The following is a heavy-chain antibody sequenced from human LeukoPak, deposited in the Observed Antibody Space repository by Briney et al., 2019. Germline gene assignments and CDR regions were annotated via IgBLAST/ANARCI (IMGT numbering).Heavy chain of an antibody. V-gene: IGHV3-21*01. Sequence: KPGGSLRFSCAASGFTFSTYSMNWVRQAPGQGLEWVSSISSSSSYIYYADSVKGRFTISRDNAKNSLFLQMNSLRAEDTAVYYCARDEVCDFWGQGTLVTVSS. CDR1: GFTFSTYS. D-gene: IGHD1-14*01. CDR2: ISSSSSYI. J-gene: IGHJ4*02. CDR3: ARDEVCDF.